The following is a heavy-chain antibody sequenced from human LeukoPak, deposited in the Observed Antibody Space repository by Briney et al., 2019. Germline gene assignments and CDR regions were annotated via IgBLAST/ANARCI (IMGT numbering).Heavy chain of an antibody. V-gene: IGHV4-39*01. J-gene: IGHJ4*02. Sequence: SETLSLTCTVSGGSISSSSYYWGWIRQPPGQGLEWIGSIYYSGSTYYNPSLKSRVSISVDTSKNQFSLKLSSVTAADTAVYYCASEGIAAAGEYYFDYWGQGTLITVSS. CDR2: IYYSGST. CDR3: ASEGIAAAGEYYFDY. CDR1: GGSISSSSYY. D-gene: IGHD6-13*01.